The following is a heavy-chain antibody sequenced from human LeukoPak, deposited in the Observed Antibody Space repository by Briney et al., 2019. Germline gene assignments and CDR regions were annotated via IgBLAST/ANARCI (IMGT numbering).Heavy chain of an antibody. Sequence: ASVKVSCKASGYTFTGYYMHWVRQAPGQGLEWMGWINPNSGGTNYAQKFQGRDTMTRDTSISTAYMELSRLRSDDTAVYYCARDRCSSTSCYTNWFDPWGQGTLVTVSS. CDR3: ARDRCSSTSCYTNWFDP. CDR1: GYTFTGYY. V-gene: IGHV1-2*02. D-gene: IGHD2-2*02. CDR2: INPNSGGT. J-gene: IGHJ5*02.